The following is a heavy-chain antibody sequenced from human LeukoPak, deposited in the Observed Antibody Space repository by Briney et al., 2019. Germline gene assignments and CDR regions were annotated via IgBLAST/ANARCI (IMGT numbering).Heavy chain of an antibody. Sequence: SETLSLICTVSGGSVSSGSYYWSWIRQPPGKGLEWIGYIYYSGSTNYNPSLKSRVTISVDTSKNQFSLKLSSVTAADTAVYYCARGAGYDPWGQGALVTVSS. CDR3: ARGAGYDP. D-gene: IGHD6-25*01. V-gene: IGHV4-61*01. J-gene: IGHJ5*02. CDR2: IYYSGST. CDR1: GGSVSSGSYY.